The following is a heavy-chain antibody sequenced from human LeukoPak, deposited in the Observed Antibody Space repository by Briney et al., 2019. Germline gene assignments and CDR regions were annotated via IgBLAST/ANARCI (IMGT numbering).Heavy chain of an antibody. J-gene: IGHJ4*02. CDR2: ISGSGSST. CDR3: ARGSGYNYGFPDY. Sequence: GGSLRLSCAASGFTFSSYAMHWVRQAPGKGLEWVSGISGSGSSTYYADSVKGRFTLSRDYPKNTLYLQMNSLRAEDTAVYFCARGSGYNYGFPDYWGQGTLVTVSS. D-gene: IGHD5-18*01. CDR1: GFTFSSYA. V-gene: IGHV3-23*01.